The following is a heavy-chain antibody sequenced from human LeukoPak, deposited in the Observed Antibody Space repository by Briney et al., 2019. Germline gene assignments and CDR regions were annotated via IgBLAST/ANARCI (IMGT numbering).Heavy chain of an antibody. CDR2: ISSSGSTI. D-gene: IGHD3-9*01. CDR1: GFTFSDYY. J-gene: IGHJ3*02. CDR3: ARDELGDILTGYPDALDI. Sequence: PGGSLRLSCAASGFTFSDYYMSWIRQAPGKGLEWVSYISSSGSTIYYADSVKGRFTISRDNAKNSLYLQMNSLRAEDTAVYYCARDELGDILTGYPDALDIWGQGTMVTVSS. V-gene: IGHV3-11*01.